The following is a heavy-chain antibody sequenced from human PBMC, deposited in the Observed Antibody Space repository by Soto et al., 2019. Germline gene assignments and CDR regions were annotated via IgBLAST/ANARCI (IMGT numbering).Heavy chain of an antibody. J-gene: IGHJ6*02. CDR3: AKALLRFLDPLARLEDYYGMDV. D-gene: IGHD3-3*01. CDR2: ISGSGGST. CDR1: VLTFSSYA. V-gene: IGHV3-23*01. Sequence: PGGSLRLSCAASVLTFSSYAMRLVRQAPGKGLEWVSAISGSGGSTYYADSVKGRFTISGYNSKKTLYLQINSLRAEDTAVYYCAKALLRFLDPLARLEDYYGMDVWGQGTTVTVSS.